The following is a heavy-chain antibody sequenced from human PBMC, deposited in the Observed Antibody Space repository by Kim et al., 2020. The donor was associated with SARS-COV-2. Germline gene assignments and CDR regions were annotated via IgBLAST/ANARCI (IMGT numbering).Heavy chain of an antibody. J-gene: IGHJ4*02. D-gene: IGHD3-3*01. Sequence: SETLSLTCTVSGGSISSSSYYWGWIRQPPGKGLEWIGSIYYSESTYYNPSLKSRVTISVDTSKNQFSLKLSSVTAADTAVYYCARQEAREITLFGVLIGALTFDYWGQGTLVTVYS. CDR3: ARQEAREITLFGVLIGALTFDY. CDR1: GGSISSSSYY. V-gene: IGHV4-39*01. CDR2: IYYSEST.